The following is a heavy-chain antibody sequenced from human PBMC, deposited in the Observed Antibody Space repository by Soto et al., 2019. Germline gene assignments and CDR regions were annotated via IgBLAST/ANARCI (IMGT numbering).Heavy chain of an antibody. CDR1: GLTFSSFE. Sequence: GGSLRLSCAVSGLTFSSFEMDWVRQAAGKGPEWISYISIGATTTYYADSVRGRFTISRDDAENSVFLQMDSLRVEDTAIYFCATRSTDYYFYWGQGTLVTVSS. CDR2: ISIGATTT. J-gene: IGHJ4*02. CDR3: ATRSTDYYFY. V-gene: IGHV3-48*03. D-gene: IGHD3-9*01.